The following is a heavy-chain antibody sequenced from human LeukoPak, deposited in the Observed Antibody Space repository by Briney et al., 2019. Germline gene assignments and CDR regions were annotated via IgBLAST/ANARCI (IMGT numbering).Heavy chain of an antibody. CDR1: GGSFSGYY. CDR3: AKSEQQLVPGNAFDI. J-gene: IGHJ3*02. V-gene: IGHV4-34*01. CDR2: INHSGST. D-gene: IGHD6-13*01. Sequence: SETLSLSCAASGGSFSGYYWSWIRQPPGKGLEWIGEINHSGSTNYNPSLKSRVTISVDTSKNQFSLKLSSVTAADTAVYYCAKSEQQLVPGNAFDIWGQGTMVTVSS.